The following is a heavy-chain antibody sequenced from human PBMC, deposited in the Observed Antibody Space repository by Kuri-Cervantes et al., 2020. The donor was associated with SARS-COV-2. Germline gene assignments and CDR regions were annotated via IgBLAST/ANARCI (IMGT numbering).Heavy chain of an antibody. V-gene: IGHV3-23*01. D-gene: IGHD3-16*01. CDR3: AKDKRLGYMDV. CDR1: GFTFSSYS. J-gene: IGHJ6*03. CDR2: ISGSGGST. Sequence: GESLKISCAASGFTFSSYSMNWVRQAPGKGLEWVSAISGSGGSTYYADSVKGRFTISRDNSKNTLYLQMNSLRAEDTAVYYCAKDKRLGYMDVWGKGTTVTVSS.